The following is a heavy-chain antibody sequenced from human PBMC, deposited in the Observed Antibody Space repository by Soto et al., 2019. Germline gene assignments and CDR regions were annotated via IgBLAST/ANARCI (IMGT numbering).Heavy chain of an antibody. CDR1: GGPLNAYY. V-gene: IGHV4-59*12. J-gene: IGHJ4*02. CDR2: ISYNGIT. CDR3: ASDRSGSYETFDY. D-gene: IGHD6-25*01. Sequence: QVQLRESGPGQAKPSETLSPACSVSGGPLNAYYWTWIRQPPGKRLEWLGHISYNGITNYNPSRKSRVTMSVDTSKNQISLKLSSVTVADTAIYYCASDRSGSYETFDYWGQGTLVTVSS.